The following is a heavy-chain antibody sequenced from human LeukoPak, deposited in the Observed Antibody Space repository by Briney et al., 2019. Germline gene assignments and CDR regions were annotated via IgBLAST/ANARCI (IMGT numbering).Heavy chain of an antibody. CDR1: GFTFGSYA. J-gene: IGHJ4*02. D-gene: IGHD6-19*01. CDR3: AKEDSGWFYFDY. V-gene: IGHV3-23*01. Sequence: PGGSLRLSWAASGFTFGSYAMSWVRQAPGKGLEWVSRISDSGGSTIYADSVKGRFTISRDNSKNTLYLQMNSLGAEDTAVYYCAKEDSGWFYFDYWGQETLVTVSS. CDR2: ISDSGGST.